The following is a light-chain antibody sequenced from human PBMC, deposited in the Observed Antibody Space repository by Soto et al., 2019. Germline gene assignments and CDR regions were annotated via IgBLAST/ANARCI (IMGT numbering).Light chain of an antibody. CDR3: QQYGSSPRT. CDR1: QYVSSTY. CDR2: GAS. Sequence: EIVLTQSPGTLSLSPVERATLSCRASQYVSSTYLAWYQQKPGQAPRLLIYGASSRATGIPDRFSGSGSGTDFILTISRLEPEDFAVYYCQQYGSSPRTFGQGTKVDIK. J-gene: IGKJ1*01. V-gene: IGKV3-20*01.